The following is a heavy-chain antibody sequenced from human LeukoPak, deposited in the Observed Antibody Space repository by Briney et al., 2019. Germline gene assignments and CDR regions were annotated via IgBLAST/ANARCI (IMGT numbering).Heavy chain of an antibody. J-gene: IGHJ4*02. CDR3: ARVGGH. CDR1: GFTFSDYY. D-gene: IGHD3-10*01. CDR2: IYSGGST. V-gene: IGHV3-53*01. Sequence: GGSLRLSCVASGFTFSDYYMSWVRQAPGKGLESVSVIYSGGSTYYADSVRGRFTISRDNSKNTLYLQMNSLRVEDTAVYYCARVGGHWGQGTLVTVSS.